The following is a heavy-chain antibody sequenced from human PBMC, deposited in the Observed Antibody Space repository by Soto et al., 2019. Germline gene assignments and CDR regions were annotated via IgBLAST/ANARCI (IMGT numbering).Heavy chain of an antibody. CDR1: GYSFTSYG. V-gene: IGHV1-18*04. D-gene: IGHD6-19*01. Sequence: VKVSCKASGYSFTSYGINWVRQAPGQGLEWMGWISAYNGNTKYAQNLQGRVTMTTDTSTNTAYMELRSLRSDDTAVFFCASAAVTGTAGLDFWGQGTQVTVSS. J-gene: IGHJ4*02. CDR2: ISAYNGNT. CDR3: ASAAVTGTAGLDF.